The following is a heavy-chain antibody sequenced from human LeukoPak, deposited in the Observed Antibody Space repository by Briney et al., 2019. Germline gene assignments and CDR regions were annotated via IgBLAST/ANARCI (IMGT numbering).Heavy chain of an antibody. CDR3: ARRERWPRKTPFDY. D-gene: IGHD5-12*01. J-gene: IGHJ4*02. V-gene: IGHV4-39*01. CDR1: GGSLSSSNYY. CDR2: IYYSGTT. Sequence: PSETLSLTCTVSGGSLSSSNYYWGWIRQPPGKGLEWIATIYYSGTTYYNPSVKSRVTVFIDTSKNQFSLKLSSVTAADTAVYYCARRERWPRKTPFDYWGQGILVTVSS.